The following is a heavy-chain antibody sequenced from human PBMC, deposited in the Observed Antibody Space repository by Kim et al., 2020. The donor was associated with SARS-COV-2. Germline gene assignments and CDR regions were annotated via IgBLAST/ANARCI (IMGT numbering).Heavy chain of an antibody. CDR3: ARDPFEFWGHYYGSGSYTPPTY. V-gene: IGHV3-33*01. D-gene: IGHD3-10*01. J-gene: IGHJ4*02. CDR2: IWYDGSNK. Sequence: GGSLRLSCAASGFTFSSYGMHWVRQAPGKGLEWVAVIWYDGSNKYYADSVKGRFTISRDNSKNTLYLQMNSLRAEDTAVYYCARDPFEFWGHYYGSGSYTPPTYWGQGTLVTVSS. CDR1: GFTFSSYG.